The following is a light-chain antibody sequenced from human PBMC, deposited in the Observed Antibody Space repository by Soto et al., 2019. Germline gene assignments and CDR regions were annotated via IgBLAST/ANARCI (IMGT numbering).Light chain of an antibody. CDR2: EGS. CDR3: CSYAGSSTYV. Sequence: QSVLTQPASVSGSPGQSITISCTGTSSDVGSYNLVSWYQQHPGKAPKLMIYEGSKRPSGVSNRFSGSKPGNTASLTISGLQAEDEADYYCCSYAGSSTYVFGTGTRSPS. V-gene: IGLV2-23*01. CDR1: SSDVGSYNL. J-gene: IGLJ1*01.